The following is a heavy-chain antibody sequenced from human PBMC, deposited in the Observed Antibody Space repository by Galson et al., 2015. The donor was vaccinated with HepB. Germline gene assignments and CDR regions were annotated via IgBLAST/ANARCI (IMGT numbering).Heavy chain of an antibody. V-gene: IGHV3-33*01. J-gene: IGHJ4*02. CDR3: VREQGHGDYRIADY. CDR2: IVYAGTRT. Sequence: SLRLSCAASGFTFSSHGMHWVRQAPGKGLEWVAVIVYAGTRTSYIDSVKGRFTISRDTSENTLYLQMNSLRVEDTAVYYCVREQGHGDYRIADYWGQGTLVTVSS. D-gene: IGHD4-17*01. CDR1: GFTFSSHG.